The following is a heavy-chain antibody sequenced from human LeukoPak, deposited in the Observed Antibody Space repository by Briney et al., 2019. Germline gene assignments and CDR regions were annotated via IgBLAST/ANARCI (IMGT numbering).Heavy chain of an antibody. J-gene: IGHJ4*02. V-gene: IGHV3-7*02. CDR2: IKEDGSDK. CDR1: GFSFSSYW. CDR3: TKYGDDDTPGLN. D-gene: IGHD4-17*01. Sequence: GGSLRLSCAASGFSFSSYWMTWVRQAPGKGLEWVANIKEDGSDKYYVDSVKGRFTISRDNAKNSLYLQTNSLRAEDTAVYYCTKYGDDDTPGLNWGQGTLVTVSS.